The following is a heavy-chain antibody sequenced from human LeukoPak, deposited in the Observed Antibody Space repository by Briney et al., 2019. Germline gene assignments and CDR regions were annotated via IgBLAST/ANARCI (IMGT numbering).Heavy chain of an antibody. Sequence: PSETLSLTCTVSGGSISSSSYYWGWIRQPPGKGLEWIGSIYYSGSTYYNPSLKSRVTISVDTSKNQFSLKLSSVTAADTAVYYCARHIVVVPADIGYSGYDSHAFDIWGQGTMVTVSS. CDR3: ARHIVVVPADIGYSGYDSHAFDI. CDR1: GGSISSSSYY. CDR2: IYYSGST. J-gene: IGHJ3*02. D-gene: IGHD2-2*01. V-gene: IGHV4-39*01.